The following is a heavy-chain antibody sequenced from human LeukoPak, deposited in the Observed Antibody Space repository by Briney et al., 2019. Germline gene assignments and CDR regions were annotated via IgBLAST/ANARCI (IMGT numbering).Heavy chain of an antibody. V-gene: IGHV3-23*01. CDR2: ISGSGGST. Sequence: PGGSLRLSCAASGFTFSSYSMNWVRQAPGKGLEWVSAISGSGGSTYYADSVKGRFTISRDNSKNTLYLQMNSLRAEDTAVYYCARLQDIVVVPAAIKDYWGQGTLVTVSS. CDR1: GFTFSSYS. D-gene: IGHD2-2*02. CDR3: ARLQDIVVVPAAIKDY. J-gene: IGHJ4*02.